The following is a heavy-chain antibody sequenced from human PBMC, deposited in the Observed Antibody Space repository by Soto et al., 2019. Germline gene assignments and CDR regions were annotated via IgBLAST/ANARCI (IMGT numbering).Heavy chain of an antibody. D-gene: IGHD3-22*01. CDR3: AREVLSYYYDSSGYSSPAFDY. Sequence: GASVKVSCKASGYTFPSYGISWVRQAPGQGLDWMGWISAYNGNTKYAQKLQGRVTMTTDTSTSTAYMELRSLRSDDTAVYYCAREVLSYYYDSSGYSSPAFDYWGQGALVTVSS. CDR2: ISAYNGNT. V-gene: IGHV1-18*01. J-gene: IGHJ4*02. CDR1: GYTFPSYG.